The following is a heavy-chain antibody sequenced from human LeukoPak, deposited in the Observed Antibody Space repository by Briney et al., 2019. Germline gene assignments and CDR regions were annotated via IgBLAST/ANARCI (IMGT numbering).Heavy chain of an antibody. CDR1: GFTFSYAA. Sequence: GGSLRLSCVASGFTFSYAAMNWVRQAPGKGLQWVSLISASGGNTYYADSVKGRFTISRDNSKNTLYLQMNSLRADDTAVYYCAKDIQCAYSGRGTLVVVSS. D-gene: IGHD2-21*01. CDR2: ISASGGNT. CDR3: AKDIQCAY. J-gene: IGHJ4*02. V-gene: IGHV3-23*01.